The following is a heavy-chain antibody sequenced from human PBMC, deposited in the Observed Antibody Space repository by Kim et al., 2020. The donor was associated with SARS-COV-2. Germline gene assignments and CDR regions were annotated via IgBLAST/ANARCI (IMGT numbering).Heavy chain of an antibody. CDR3: ARRTADGIIWVFDF. CDR2: INHSGDT. V-gene: IGHV4-34*01. D-gene: IGHD6-13*01. CDR1: GGSFSGNY. J-gene: IGHJ3*01. Sequence: SETLSLTCAVHGGSFSGNYWTWIRQSPGKGLEWIGEINHSGDTNYSPSLKTRVAISRDISMNQFSLKLDSVTTADTALYYCARRTADGIIWVFDFWGQG.